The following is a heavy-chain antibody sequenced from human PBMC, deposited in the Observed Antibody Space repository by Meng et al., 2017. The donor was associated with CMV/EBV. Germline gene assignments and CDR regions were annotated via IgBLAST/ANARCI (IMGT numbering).Heavy chain of an antibody. Sequence: RGSLRLSCAASGFTFSSYWMSWVRQAPGKGLEWVANIKQDGSEKYYVDSVKGRFTISRDNAKNSLYLQMNSLRAEDTAVYYCARGGSNYDLVWFDPWGQGTLVTVSS. CDR1: GFTFSSYW. D-gene: IGHD4-11*01. CDR2: IKQDGSEK. CDR3: ARGGSNYDLVWFDP. J-gene: IGHJ5*02. V-gene: IGHV3-7*04.